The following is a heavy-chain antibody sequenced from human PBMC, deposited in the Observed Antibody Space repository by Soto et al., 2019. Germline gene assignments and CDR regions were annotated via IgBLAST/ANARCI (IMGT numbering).Heavy chain of an antibody. CDR3: ARGSRIAVAGNPFSDY. D-gene: IGHD6-19*01. CDR1: GYIFTGYY. J-gene: IGHJ4*02. CDR2: INPNSGDR. Sequence: VQLVQSGAEVKKPGASVKVSCKASGYIFTGYYMHWVRQAPGQGVEWMGWINPNSGDRIYAQKFQGWVSRTRDTSIRTGYMELSRLTFDDTAVYYCARGSRIAVAGNPFSDYWGQGTLVTVSS. V-gene: IGHV1-2*04.